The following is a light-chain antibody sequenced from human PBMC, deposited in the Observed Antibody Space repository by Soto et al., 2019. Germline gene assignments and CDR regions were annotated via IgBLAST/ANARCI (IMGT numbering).Light chain of an antibody. CDR1: SSDVGGYNY. J-gene: IGLJ3*02. V-gene: IGLV2-8*01. Sequence: QSALTQPPSASGSPGQSVTISCTGTSSDVGGYNYVSWYQQHPGKAPKVMIYEVSKRPSGVPDRFSGSKSGNTASLTVSGLQAEDDADYYCSSYAGSNNWVFGGGTKLIVL. CDR2: EVS. CDR3: SSYAGSNNWV.